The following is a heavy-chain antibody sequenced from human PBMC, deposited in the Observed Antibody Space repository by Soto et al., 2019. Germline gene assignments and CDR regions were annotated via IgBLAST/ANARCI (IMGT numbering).Heavy chain of an antibody. J-gene: IGHJ6*03. V-gene: IGHV1-18*01. CDR2: ISAYNGNT. CDR3: ALDRRVAPPGAGTTTYCYYMDV. D-gene: IGHD1-1*01. CDR1: GYSFTNYG. Sequence: QGRLVQSGVEVKKPGASVKVSCKASGYSFTNYGITWVRQAPGQGFEWMGWISAYNGNTNYAQKFQGRVTLTTEASTSTAYLQLGRVTSVETSVSYCALDRRVAPPGAGTTTYCYYMDVWGKGTTVTVSS.